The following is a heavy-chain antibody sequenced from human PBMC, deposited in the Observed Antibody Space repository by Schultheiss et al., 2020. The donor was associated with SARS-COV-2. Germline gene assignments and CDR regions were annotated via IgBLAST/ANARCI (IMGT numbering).Heavy chain of an antibody. CDR1: GFTFSDYY. D-gene: IGHD4-17*01. CDR2: ISYDGSNK. Sequence: GGSLRLSCAASGFTFSDYYMSWIRQAPGKGLEWVAVISYDGSNKYYADSVKGRFTISRDNSKNTLYLQMNSLRAEDTAVYYCARAKGYGDYAFYYYYGMDVWGQGTTVTVSS. V-gene: IGHV3-30-3*01. CDR3: ARAKGYGDYAFYYYYGMDV. J-gene: IGHJ6*02.